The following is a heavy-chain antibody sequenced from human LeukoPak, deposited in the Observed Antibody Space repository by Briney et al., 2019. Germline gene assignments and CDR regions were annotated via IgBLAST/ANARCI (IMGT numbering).Heavy chain of an antibody. Sequence: SETLSLTCAVSGYSISSCYYWGWIRQPPGKGLEWIGSIYHSGSAYYNPSLKSRVTISVDTSKNQFSLKLSSVTAADAAVYYCARAQTISIVVVPTAIDYWGQGTLVTVSS. CDR2: IYHSGSA. CDR3: ARAQTISIVVVPTAIDY. CDR1: GYSISSCYY. J-gene: IGHJ4*02. V-gene: IGHV4-38-2*01. D-gene: IGHD2-2*01.